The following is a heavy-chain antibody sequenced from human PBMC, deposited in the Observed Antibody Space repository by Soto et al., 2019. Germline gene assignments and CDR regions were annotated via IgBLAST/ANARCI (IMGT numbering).Heavy chain of an antibody. Sequence: SETLSLTCSVSGAALNSGNYYWSWIRQVPGKGLEWIGHIYVTGAVDYNPSLRDRITISQDTSERQFTLNLRLVTAADTAVYYCARLRIVTNNYKWFDPWGQGTLVTVSS. J-gene: IGHJ5*02. CDR2: IYVTGAV. CDR3: ARLRIVTNNYKWFDP. CDR1: GAALNSGNYY. V-gene: IGHV4-31*03. D-gene: IGHD1-20*01.